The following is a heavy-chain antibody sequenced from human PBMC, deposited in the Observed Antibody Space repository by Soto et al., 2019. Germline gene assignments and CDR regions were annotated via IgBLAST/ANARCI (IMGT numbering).Heavy chain of an antibody. CDR3: ARAGHYYDSSGYYWGFDY. D-gene: IGHD3-22*01. CDR1: GGTFSSYA. V-gene: IGHV1-69*06. Sequence: SVKVSCKASGGTFSSYAISWVRQAPGQGLEWMGGIIPIFGTANYAQKFQGRVTITADKSTSTAYMELSSLRSEDTAVYYCARAGHYYDSSGYYWGFDYWGQGTLVTVSS. CDR2: IIPIFGTA. J-gene: IGHJ4*02.